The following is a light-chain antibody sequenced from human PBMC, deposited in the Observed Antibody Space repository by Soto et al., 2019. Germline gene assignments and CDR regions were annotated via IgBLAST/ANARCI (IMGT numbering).Light chain of an antibody. CDR1: SSDVGGYDH. CDR3: SSYSISTAYL. J-gene: IGLJ1*01. V-gene: IGLV2-14*01. CDR2: EVS. Sequence: QSALTQPASVSGSPGQSITISCTGTSSDVGGYDHVSWYQLHPGKAPKLMVFEVSNRPSGVSHRFSGSKSGNTASLTISGLQAEDEADYFCSSYSISTAYLFXTGTKVTVL.